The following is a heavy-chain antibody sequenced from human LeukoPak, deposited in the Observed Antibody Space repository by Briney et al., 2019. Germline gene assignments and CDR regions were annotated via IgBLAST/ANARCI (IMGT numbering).Heavy chain of an antibody. J-gene: IGHJ3*02. V-gene: IGHV4-39*07. CDR2: IYYSGST. Sequence: GSLRLSCAASGFTFSSYWMSWIRQPPGKGLEWIGNIYYSGSTYYNPSLKSRVTISVDTSKKQLSLRLSSVTAADTAVYYCAKEAPTDYAFDIWGQGTMVTVS. D-gene: IGHD3/OR15-3a*01. CDR1: GFTFSSYW. CDR3: AKEAPTDYAFDI.